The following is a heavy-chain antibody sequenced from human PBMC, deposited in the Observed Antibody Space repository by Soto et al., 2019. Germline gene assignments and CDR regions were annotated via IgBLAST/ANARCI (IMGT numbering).Heavy chain of an antibody. CDR3: ARCSLVVVPAPGFDP. V-gene: IGHV3-30*03. CDR1: GFTFSSYG. CDR2: ISYDGSNK. J-gene: IGHJ5*02. Sequence: GGSLRLSCAASGFTFSSYGMHWVRQAPGKGLEWVAVISYDGSNKYYADSVKGRFTISRDNSKNPFSLKLSSVSAADTALYYCARCSLVVVPAPGFDPWGRGTLVTVSS. D-gene: IGHD2-2*01.